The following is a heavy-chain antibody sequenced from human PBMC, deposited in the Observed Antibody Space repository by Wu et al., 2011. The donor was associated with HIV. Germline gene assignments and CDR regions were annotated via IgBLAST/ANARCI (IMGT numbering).Heavy chain of an antibody. V-gene: IGHV1-69*11. J-gene: IGHJ6*01. Sequence: QVQLVQSGAEVKKPGASVKVSCKASGYTFTAYYMHWLRQAPGQGLECVGSIVPRLGAADYTQRFQDRVIITADESTRTTYMEVRNLRSDDTAVYYCARESRDLRYGMDVWGRGPRSSSLQ. CDR1: GYTFTAYY. D-gene: IGHD3-10*01. CDR3: ARESRDLRYGMDV. CDR2: IVPRLGAA.